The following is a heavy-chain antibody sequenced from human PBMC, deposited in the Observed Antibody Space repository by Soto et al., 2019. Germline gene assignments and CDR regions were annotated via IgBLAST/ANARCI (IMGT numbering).Heavy chain of an antibody. CDR1: GYTFTSYG. D-gene: IGHD3-10*01. CDR2: ISACNGNT. V-gene: IGHV1-18*01. CDR3: AREYYGSGSAMDV. Sequence: ASVKVSCKASGYTFTSYGISWVRQAPGQGLEWMGWISACNGNTNYAQKLQGRVTMTTDTSASTAYMELSSLRSDDTAVYYCAREYYGSGSAMDVWGQGTTVTVSS. J-gene: IGHJ6*02.